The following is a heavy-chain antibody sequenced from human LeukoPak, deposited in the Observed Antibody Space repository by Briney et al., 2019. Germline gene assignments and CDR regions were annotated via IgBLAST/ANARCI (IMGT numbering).Heavy chain of an antibody. Sequence: PGGSLRLSCAVSGLTFSTYWMSWVRQAPGRGPEWVANVNRDGSETYYLDSVKGRFTISKDNAKNSLYLQINSLRAEDTALYHCARNNGMDVWGQGTTVIVSS. J-gene: IGHJ6*02. V-gene: IGHV3-7*03. CDR2: VNRDGSET. CDR3: ARNNGMDV. CDR1: GLTFSTYW.